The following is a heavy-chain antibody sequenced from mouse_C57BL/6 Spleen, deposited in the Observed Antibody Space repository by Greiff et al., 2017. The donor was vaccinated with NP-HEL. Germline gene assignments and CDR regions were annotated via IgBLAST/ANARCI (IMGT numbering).Heavy chain of an antibody. J-gene: IGHJ2*01. CDR2: IDPETGGT. CDR3: TRWTTVFDY. D-gene: IGHD1-1*01. V-gene: IGHV1-15*01. Sequence: VQLQQSGAELVRPGASVTLSCKASGYTFTDYEMHWVKQTPVHGLEWIGAIDPETGGTAYNQKFKGKAILTADKSSSTAYMELRSLTSEDSAVYYCTRWTTVFDYWGQGTTLTVSS. CDR1: GYTFTDYE.